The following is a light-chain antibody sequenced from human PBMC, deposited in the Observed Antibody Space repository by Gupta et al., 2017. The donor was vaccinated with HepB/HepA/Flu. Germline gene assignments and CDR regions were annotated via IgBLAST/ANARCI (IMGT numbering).Light chain of an antibody. CDR3: NSRDSSGDHLVL. CDR1: SIRNCY. Sequence: SSELTQDPAVSVALGQTVRITCQGDSIRNCYAIWYQQKPGRAPLLVIYGKNNRPSGIPDRFSGSTSLDTASLTITGAQAEDEADYYCNSRDSSGDHLVLFGGGTKVTVL. CDR2: GKN. J-gene: IGLJ2*01. V-gene: IGLV3-19*01.